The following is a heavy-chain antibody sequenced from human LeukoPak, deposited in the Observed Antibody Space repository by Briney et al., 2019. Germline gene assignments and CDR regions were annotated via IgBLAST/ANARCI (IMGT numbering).Heavy chain of an antibody. CDR1: GFTFSNAW. CDR2: IKSKTDGGTT. Sequence: RGSLRLSCAASGFTFSNAWMSWVRQAPGKGLEWVGRIKSKTDGGTTDHAAPVKGRFTISRDDSKNTLYLQMNSLKTEDTAVYYCTTNTDYGGNGGYWGQGTLVTVSS. V-gene: IGHV3-15*01. CDR3: TTNTDYGGNGGY. J-gene: IGHJ4*02. D-gene: IGHD4-23*01.